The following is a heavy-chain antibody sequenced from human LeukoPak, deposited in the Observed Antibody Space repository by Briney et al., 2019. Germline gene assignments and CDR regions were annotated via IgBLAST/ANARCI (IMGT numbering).Heavy chain of an antibody. Sequence: ASVKVSCKASGHTLSEYAVTWVRQAPGQGLEWMGWMNPNSGNTGYAQKFQGRVTITRNTSISTAYMELSSLRSEDTAVYYCARGRGTYYDFWSGPQAYYFDYWGQGTLVTVSS. CDR2: MNPNSGNT. V-gene: IGHV1-8*03. CDR1: GHTLSEYA. CDR3: ARGRGTYYDFWSGPQAYYFDY. J-gene: IGHJ4*02. D-gene: IGHD3-3*01.